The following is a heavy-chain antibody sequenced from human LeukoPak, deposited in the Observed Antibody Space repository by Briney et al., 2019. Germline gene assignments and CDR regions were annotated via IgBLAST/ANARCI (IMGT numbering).Heavy chain of an antibody. V-gene: IGHV3-7*05. CDR1: GFTFSGYW. J-gene: IGHJ4*02. D-gene: IGHD6-19*01. CDR3: ARDRGAVAATWFDY. CDR2: IKPDGSDK. Sequence: GGSLRLSCAASGFTFSGYWMSWVRQAPGKGLEWVANIKPDGSDKYYVDSVKGRFTISRENAKNSLYLQMDGLRAEDTAVYYCARDRGAVAATWFDYWGQGTLVTVSS.